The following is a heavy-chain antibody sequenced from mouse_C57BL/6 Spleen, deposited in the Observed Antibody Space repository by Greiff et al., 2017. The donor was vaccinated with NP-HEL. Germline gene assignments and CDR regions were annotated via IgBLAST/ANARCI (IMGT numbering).Heavy chain of an antibody. CDR2: IYPGDGDT. CDR1: GYAFSSSW. Sequence: QVQLQQSGPELVKPGASVKISCKASGYAFSSSWMNWVKQRPGKGLEWIGRIYPGDGDTNYNGKFKGKATLTADKSSSTAYMQLSSLTSEDSAVYVCARGGSSYLYAMDYWGQGTSVTVSS. CDR3: ARGGSSYLYAMDY. V-gene: IGHV1-82*01. J-gene: IGHJ4*01. D-gene: IGHD1-1*01.